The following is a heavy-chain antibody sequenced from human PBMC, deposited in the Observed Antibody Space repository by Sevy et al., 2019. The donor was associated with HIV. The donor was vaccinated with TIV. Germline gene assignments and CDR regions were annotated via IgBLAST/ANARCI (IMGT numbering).Heavy chain of an antibody. J-gene: IGHJ3*02. Sequence: GGSLRLSCAASGFTFSSYAMHWVRQAPGKGLEWVAVIWYDGSNKYYADSVKGRFTISRDNSKNTLYLQMNSLRAEDTAVYYCARDRRFSYYYDSSGYYHGDAFDIWGQGTMVTVSS. CDR3: ARDRRFSYYYDSSGYYHGDAFDI. V-gene: IGHV3-33*01. CDR2: IWYDGSNK. CDR1: GFTFSSYA. D-gene: IGHD3-22*01.